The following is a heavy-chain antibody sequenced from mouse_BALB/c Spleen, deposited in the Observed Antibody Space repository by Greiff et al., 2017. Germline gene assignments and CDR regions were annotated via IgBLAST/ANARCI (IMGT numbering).Heavy chain of an antibody. CDR2: ISYSGST. J-gene: IGHJ4*01. CDR3: ARSGWAYAMDY. V-gene: IGHV3-2*02. D-gene: IGHD1-1*02. CDR1: GYSITSDYA. Sequence: EVKLMESGPGLVKPSQSLSLTCTVTGYSITSDYAWNWIRQFPGNKLEWMGYISYSGSTSYNPSLKSRISITRDTSKNQFFLQLNSVTTEDTATYYCARSGWAYAMDYWGQGTSVTVSS.